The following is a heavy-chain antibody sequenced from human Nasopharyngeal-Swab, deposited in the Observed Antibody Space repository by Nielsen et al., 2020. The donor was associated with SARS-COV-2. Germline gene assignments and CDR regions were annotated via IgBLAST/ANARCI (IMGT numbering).Heavy chain of an antibody. D-gene: IGHD6-13*01. CDR1: GDSIAYSTFC. Sequence: WGSLRLSCTVSGDSIAYSTFCWGWIRQPPGKGLEWIGNIYYNGNTYQNPSLKSRLTISVDKSKNQFSLQLSSVTAADTAVYYCVRSSSWYYFDYWAQGTQVTVSS. V-gene: IGHV4-39*01. J-gene: IGHJ4*02. CDR3: VRSSSWYYFDY. CDR2: IYYNGNT.